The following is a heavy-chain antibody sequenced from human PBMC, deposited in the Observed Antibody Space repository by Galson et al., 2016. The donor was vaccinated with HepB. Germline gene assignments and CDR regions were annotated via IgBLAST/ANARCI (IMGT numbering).Heavy chain of an antibody. Sequence: SLRLSCAASGFTFRDHEMKWVRQAPGMGLEWVSYISSSGNTIYYAEDVKGRFTISRDSAKNSLYLQMYNLKAGDTAVYYCARVGSGWEIDHWGQGTLVTVSS. CDR2: ISSSGNTI. CDR1: GFTFRDHE. J-gene: IGHJ4*02. CDR3: ARVGSGWEIDH. V-gene: IGHV3-48*03. D-gene: IGHD6-19*01.